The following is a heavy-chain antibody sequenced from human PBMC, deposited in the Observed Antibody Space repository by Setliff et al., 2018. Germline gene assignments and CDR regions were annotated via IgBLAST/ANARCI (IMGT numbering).Heavy chain of an antibody. V-gene: IGHV4-4*09. CDR3: ARARSLDFDF. CDR2: ISSSGTP. Sequence: PSETLSLTCTVSGDSMTVYYWTWVRQSPGKGLEWIGYISSSGTPNYNPSLKSRVTILIDKSKNQFSLTLTSVTAADTALYYCARARSLDFDFWGPGTLVTVSS. CDR1: GDSMTVYY. J-gene: IGHJ4*02.